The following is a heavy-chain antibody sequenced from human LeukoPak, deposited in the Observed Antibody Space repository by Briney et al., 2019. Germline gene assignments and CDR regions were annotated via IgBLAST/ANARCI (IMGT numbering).Heavy chain of an antibody. J-gene: IGHJ5*02. D-gene: IGHD4-11*01. CDR2: IKQDGSEK. CDR1: GFTFSSYW. V-gene: IGHV3-7*01. CDR3: ARDLFYSNFVDWFDP. Sequence: GGSLRLSCAASGFTFSSYWMSWVRQAPGKGLEWVVNIKQDGSEKYYVDSVKGRFTISRDNAKNSLYLQMNSLRAEDTAVYYCARDLFYSNFVDWFDPWGQGTLVTVSS.